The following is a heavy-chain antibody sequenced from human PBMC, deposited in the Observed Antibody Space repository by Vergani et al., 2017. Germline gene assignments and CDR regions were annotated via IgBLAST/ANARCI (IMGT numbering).Heavy chain of an antibody. V-gene: IGHV3-11*01. CDR2: ISRSGSTI. CDR1: GFTFSDYY. CDR3: AREGRIATAGTPYYYYYYMDV. D-gene: IGHD6-13*01. Sequence: QVQLVESGGGLVKPGGSLRLSCAASGFTFSDYYMSWIRQAPGKGLEWVSYISRSGSTIYYADSVKGRFTISRDNAKNSLYLQMNSLRAEDTAVYYCAREGRIATAGTPYYYYYYMDVWGKGTTVTVSS. J-gene: IGHJ6*03.